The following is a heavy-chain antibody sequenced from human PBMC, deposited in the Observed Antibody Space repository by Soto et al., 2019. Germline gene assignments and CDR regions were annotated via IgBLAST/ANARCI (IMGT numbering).Heavy chain of an antibody. CDR3: STSGYGGFDY. V-gene: IGHV3-15*07. D-gene: IGHD5-12*01. CDR1: GFDFTTTW. CDR2: IKSKNDGGTL. J-gene: IGHJ4*02. Sequence: SLRLSCAASGFDFTTTWMNWVRLAPGKGLEWVARIKSKNDGGTLDYASPEKGRFTISRDDSKKTSYLQMNSLKTEDTAIYYCSTSGYGGFDYWGQGVLVTVSS.